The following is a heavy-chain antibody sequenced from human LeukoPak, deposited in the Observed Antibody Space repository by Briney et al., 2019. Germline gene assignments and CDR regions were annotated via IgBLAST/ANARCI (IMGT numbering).Heavy chain of an antibody. CDR2: INHSGST. CDR3: ARLARDAYNCDACDI. V-gene: IGHV4-34*01. CDR1: GGSFSGYY. J-gene: IGHJ3*02. D-gene: IGHD5-24*01. Sequence: SETLSLTCAVYGGSFSGYYWSWIRQPPGKGLEWIGEINHSGSTNYNPSLKSRVTISVDTSKNQFSLKLSAVTAADTAVYYCARLARDAYNCDACDIWGQGTMVTVSS.